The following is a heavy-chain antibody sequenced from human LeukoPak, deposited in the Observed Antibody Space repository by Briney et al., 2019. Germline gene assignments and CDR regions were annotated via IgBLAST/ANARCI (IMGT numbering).Heavy chain of an antibody. Sequence: GGSLRLSCAASGFTFSSYWMSWVRQAPGKGLEWVANIKQDGSEKYYVDSVKGRFTISRDNAKNSLYLQMNSLRAEDTAVYYCARDRGRWLLEPVSGVWGQGTTVTVSS. CDR2: IKQDGSEK. J-gene: IGHJ6*02. V-gene: IGHV3-7*01. D-gene: IGHD5-24*01. CDR3: ARDRGRWLLEPVSGV. CDR1: GFTFSSYW.